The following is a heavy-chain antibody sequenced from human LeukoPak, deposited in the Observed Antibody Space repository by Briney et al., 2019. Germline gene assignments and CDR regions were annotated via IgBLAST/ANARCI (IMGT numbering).Heavy chain of an antibody. Sequence: KASETLSLTCTFFGDSMNNYYWNWIRQPPGRRLEWIGFIHYSGTTNYNPSLKSRVAMSIDTSRKQFSLKLTSVSAADTAMYYCANTRSLMGPFYYHWGQGNLVIVSS. V-gene: IGHV4-59*01. J-gene: IGHJ5*02. D-gene: IGHD3-10*01. CDR1: GDSMNNYY. CDR3: ANTRSLMGPFYYH. CDR2: IHYSGTT.